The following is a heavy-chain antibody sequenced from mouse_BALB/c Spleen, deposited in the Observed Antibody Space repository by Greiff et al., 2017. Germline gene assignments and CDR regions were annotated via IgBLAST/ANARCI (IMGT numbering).Heavy chain of an antibody. D-gene: IGHD2-4*01. CDR2: IYPSDSYT. CDR3: TRGGITTRYYCVH. J-gene: IGHJ2*01. CDR1: GYTFTSYW. Sequence: QVQLQQPGAELVRPGASVKLSCKASGYTFTSYWINWVKQRPGQGLEWIGNIYPSDSYTNYNQKFKDKATLTVDKSSSTAYMQLSSPTSGVSAVYYCTRGGITTRYYCVHGRKDPTLTVSS. V-gene: IGHV1-69*02.